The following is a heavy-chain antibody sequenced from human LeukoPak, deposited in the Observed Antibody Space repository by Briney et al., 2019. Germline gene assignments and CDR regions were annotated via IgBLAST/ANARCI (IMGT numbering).Heavy chain of an antibody. Sequence: GGSLRLSCAASGFIFSNYAMSWVRQAPARGLEWVSSLRGDGDTFYADSVKGRFTISRDDSKSTLYLQMRSLSVEDTAVYFCAKDTPYFEHWGQGVLVTVAS. CDR3: AKDTPYFEH. CDR1: GFIFSNYA. J-gene: IGHJ4*02. V-gene: IGHV3-23*01. CDR2: LRGDGDT.